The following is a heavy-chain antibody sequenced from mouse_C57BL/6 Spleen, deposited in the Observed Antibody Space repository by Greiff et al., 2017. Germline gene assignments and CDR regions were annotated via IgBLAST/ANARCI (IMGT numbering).Heavy chain of an antibody. V-gene: IGHV4-1*01. D-gene: IGHD2-1*01. Sequence: EVKLLESGGGLVQPGGSLKLSCAASGIDFSRYWMSWVRRAPGKGLEWIGEINPDSSTINYAPSLKDKFIISRDNAKNTLYLQMSKVRSEDTALYYCARKRDYGNYFDYWGQGTTLTVSS. J-gene: IGHJ2*01. CDR1: GIDFSRYW. CDR2: INPDSSTI. CDR3: ARKRDYGNYFDY.